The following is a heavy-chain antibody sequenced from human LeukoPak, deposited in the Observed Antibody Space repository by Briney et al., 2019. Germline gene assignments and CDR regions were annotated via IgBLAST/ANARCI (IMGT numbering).Heavy chain of an antibody. CDR1: GFSFSTYN. CDR3: ARPSYSGGDY. Sequence: GGSLSLSCAASGFSFSTYNMNWVRQARGKGLEWVSSITSDSRYMYYADSLKGRFTIPRDNAKNSLYLQMNSLRAEDTAVYYCARPSYSGGDYWGQGTLVTVSS. J-gene: IGHJ4*02. V-gene: IGHV3-21*01. CDR2: ITSDSRYM. D-gene: IGHD1-26*01.